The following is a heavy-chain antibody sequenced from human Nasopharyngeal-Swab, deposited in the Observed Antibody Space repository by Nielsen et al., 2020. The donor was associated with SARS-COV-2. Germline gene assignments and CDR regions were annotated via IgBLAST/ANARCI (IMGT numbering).Heavy chain of an antibody. Sequence: SETLSLTCTVSGGSISDYFWSWIRQPPGKGLEWIGYVYSTGSTDYNPSLQSRLTLSVDTSKNQFSLKLSSVTAGDTAVYYCARSPSGWWGLIDFWGQGTLVTVSS. CDR2: VYSTGST. CDR3: ARSPSGWWGLIDF. D-gene: IGHD6-19*01. V-gene: IGHV4-59*01. J-gene: IGHJ4*02. CDR1: GGSISDYF.